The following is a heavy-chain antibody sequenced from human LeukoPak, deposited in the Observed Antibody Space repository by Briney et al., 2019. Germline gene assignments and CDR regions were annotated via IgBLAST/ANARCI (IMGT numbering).Heavy chain of an antibody. J-gene: IGHJ4*02. CDR2: ISAYNGNT. D-gene: IGHD3-9*01. CDR1: GYTFTSYG. CDR3: ARSGNRPKYYDILTGYSYYDSSGYSPFDY. V-gene: IGHV1-18*01. Sequence: GASVKVSCKASGYTFTSYGISWVRQAPGQGLGWMGWISAYNGNTNYAQKLQGRVTITTDTSTSTAYMELRSLRSDDTAVYYCARSGNRPKYYDILTGYSYYDSSGYSPFDYWGQGTLVTVSS.